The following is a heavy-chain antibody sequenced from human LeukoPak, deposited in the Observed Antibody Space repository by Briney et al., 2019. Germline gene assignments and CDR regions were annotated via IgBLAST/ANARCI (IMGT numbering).Heavy chain of an antibody. Sequence: GGSLRLSCAASGFTFSSYAMHWVRQAPGKGLEWVAVISYDGSNKYYADSVKGRFTISRDNSKNTLYLQMNSLRAEDTAVYYCARSPDIVVIGFDPWGQGTLVTVSS. CDR1: GFTFSSYA. J-gene: IGHJ5*02. CDR2: ISYDGSNK. D-gene: IGHD2-15*01. CDR3: ARSPDIVVIGFDP. V-gene: IGHV3-30-3*01.